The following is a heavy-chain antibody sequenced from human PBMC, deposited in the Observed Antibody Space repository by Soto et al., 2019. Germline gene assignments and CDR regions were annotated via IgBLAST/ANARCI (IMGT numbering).Heavy chain of an antibody. D-gene: IGHD6-13*01. CDR3: AREADIADQYYYYYYGMDV. CDR2: IYYSGST. J-gene: IGHJ6*02. CDR1: GGSISSGDYY. V-gene: IGHV4-61*08. Sequence: SETLSLTCTVSGGSISSGDYYWSWIRQPPGKGLEWIGYIYYSGSTNYNPSLKSRVTISVDTSKNQFPLKLSSVTAADTAVYYCAREADIADQYYYYYYGMDVWGQGTTVTVSS.